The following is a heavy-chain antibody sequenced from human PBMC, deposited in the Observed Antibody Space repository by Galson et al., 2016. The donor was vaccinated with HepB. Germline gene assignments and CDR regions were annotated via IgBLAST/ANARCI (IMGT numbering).Heavy chain of an antibody. Sequence: SVKVSCKASGYTFTDYAIHWVRQAPGQSLEWMGWINTGNGNTKFSQNFHDRVTITRETSANTSYMELSSLRSEDTAVYYCARGYLAVAGTRGVSDYWGQGTLVTVSS. CDR3: ARGYLAVAGTRGVSDY. D-gene: IGHD6-19*01. CDR2: INTGNGNT. CDR1: GYTFTDYA. J-gene: IGHJ4*02. V-gene: IGHV1-3*04.